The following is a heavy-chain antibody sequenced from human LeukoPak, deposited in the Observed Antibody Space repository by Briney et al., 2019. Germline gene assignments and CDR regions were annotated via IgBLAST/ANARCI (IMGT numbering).Heavy chain of an antibody. V-gene: IGHV3-11*01. J-gene: IGHJ4*02. CDR1: GFTFSDYY. Sequence: GRSLRLSCAASGFTFSDYYMSWIRQAPGKGLEWVSYISSSGSTIYYADSVKGRFTISRDNAKNSLYLQMNSLRAEDTAVYYCARVGRDHYDFWSGYYTGFDYWGQGTLVTVAS. D-gene: IGHD3-3*01. CDR2: ISSSGSTI. CDR3: ARVGRDHYDFWSGYYTGFDY.